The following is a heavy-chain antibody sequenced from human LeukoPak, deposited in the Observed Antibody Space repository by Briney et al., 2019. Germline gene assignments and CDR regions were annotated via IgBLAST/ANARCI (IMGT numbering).Heavy chain of an antibody. J-gene: IGHJ5*02. V-gene: IGHV4-34*11. CDR2: IYYSGKN. CDR3: ARYSGYESYNWCGP. CDR1: SGSFSDYY. Sequence: SQTLSLTCAVYSGSFSDYYCNWVRHPPGNGLEWIGYIYYSGKNYYNPSLKSRVTISVDTSKNQFSLKMSSVTAADTAVYFCARYSGYESYNWCGPWGQGTLVTVSS. D-gene: IGHD5-12*01.